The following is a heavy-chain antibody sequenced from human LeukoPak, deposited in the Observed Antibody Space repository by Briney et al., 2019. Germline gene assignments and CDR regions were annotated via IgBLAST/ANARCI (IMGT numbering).Heavy chain of an antibody. J-gene: IGHJ4*02. CDR2: INPSGGST. CDR3: ARVSYCSSTSCYDVPFDY. Sequence: ASVKVSCKASGYTFTSYYMHWVRQAPGQGLEWMGMINPSGGSTSYAQKFQGRVTMTRDTSTSTVCMELSSLRSEDTAVYYCARVSYCSSTSCYDVPFDYWGQGTLVTVSS. D-gene: IGHD2-2*01. V-gene: IGHV1-46*01. CDR1: GYTFTSYY.